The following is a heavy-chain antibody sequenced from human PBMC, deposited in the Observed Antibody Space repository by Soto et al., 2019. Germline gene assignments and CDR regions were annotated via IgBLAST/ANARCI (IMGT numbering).Heavy chain of an antibody. CDR2: IYYSGST. CDR1: GGSISSSSYY. D-gene: IGHD3-10*01. Sequence: SSETLSLTCTVSGGSISSSSYYWGWIRQPPGKGLEWIGSIYYSGSTYYNPSLKSRVTISVDTSKNQFSLKLSSVTAADTAVYYCASQYGSGSYLDYWGQGTLVTVSS. V-gene: IGHV4-39*01. CDR3: ASQYGSGSYLDY. J-gene: IGHJ4*02.